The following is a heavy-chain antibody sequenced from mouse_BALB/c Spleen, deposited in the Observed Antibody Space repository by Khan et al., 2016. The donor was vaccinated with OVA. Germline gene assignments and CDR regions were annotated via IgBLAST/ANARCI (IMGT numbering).Heavy chain of an antibody. Sequence: VQLQESGPGLVKPSQSLSLTCTVTGYSITSDYAWNWIRQFPGNQLEWMGYLTYSGSTSYNPSLKSRISITRDTSKNQFFLQMNFVTTEDTATYIWAMGRTYWGQGTLVTVSA. CDR3: AMGRTY. D-gene: IGHD4-1*01. J-gene: IGHJ3*01. V-gene: IGHV3-2*02. CDR2: LTYSGST. CDR1: GYSITSDYA.